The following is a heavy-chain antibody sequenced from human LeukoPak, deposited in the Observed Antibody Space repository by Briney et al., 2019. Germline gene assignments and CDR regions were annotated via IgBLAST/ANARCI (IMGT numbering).Heavy chain of an antibody. D-gene: IGHD3-22*01. J-gene: IGHJ4*02. CDR1: GGSISSYY. CDR3: ARQAKRGYYDSAKDY. Sequence: NPSETLSLTCTVSGGSISSYYWSWIRQPPGKGLEWIGSIYYSGSTYYNPSLKSRVTISVDTSKNQFSLKLSSVTAADTAVYYCARQAKRGYYDSAKDYWGQGTLVTVSS. V-gene: IGHV4-59*05. CDR2: IYYSGST.